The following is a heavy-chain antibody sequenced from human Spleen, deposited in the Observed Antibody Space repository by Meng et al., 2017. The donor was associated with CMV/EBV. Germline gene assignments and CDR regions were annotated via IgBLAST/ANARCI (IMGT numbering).Heavy chain of an antibody. CDR2: INPSGGST. J-gene: IGHJ5*02. CDR3: ARDSGGGFDP. Sequence: ASVKVSCKASGYTFTAYYIDWVRQAPGQGLEWMGIINPSGGSTSYAQKFQGRVTMTRDTSTSTVYMELSSLRSEDTAVYYCARDSGGGFDPWGQGTLVTVSS. CDR1: GYTFTAYY. V-gene: IGHV1-46*01. D-gene: IGHD3-16*01.